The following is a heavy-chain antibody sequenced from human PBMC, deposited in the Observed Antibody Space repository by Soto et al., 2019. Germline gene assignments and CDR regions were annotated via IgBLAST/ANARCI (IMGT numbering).Heavy chain of an antibody. CDR2: ISPSGDS. D-gene: IGHD3-10*01. V-gene: IGHV4-4*07. CDR3: ASLGRNYYNGMDV. J-gene: IGHJ6*02. CDR1: NAYITTYY. Sequence: ASETLSLTCAVSNAYITTYYWTWIRQPAGKGLEWIGRISPSGDSTYNPSLQSRVTMSVDTFNNQLSLKLTSVTAADTAVYYCASLGRNYYNGMDVWGPGTTVTVSS.